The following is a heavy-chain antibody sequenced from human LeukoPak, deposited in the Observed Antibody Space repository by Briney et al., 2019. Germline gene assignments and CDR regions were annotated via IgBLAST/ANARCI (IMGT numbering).Heavy chain of an antibody. CDR1: GGSISSGSYY. J-gene: IGHJ4*02. Sequence: PSETLSLTCTVSGGSISSGSYYWSWIRQPAGKGLEWIGRIYSSGSTNYNPSLKSRVTVSVDTAKNQFSLKLSSVTAADTAVYYCARAALRQWPDYWGQGTLVTVSS. V-gene: IGHV4-61*02. CDR3: ARAALRQWPDY. CDR2: IYSSGST. D-gene: IGHD6-19*01.